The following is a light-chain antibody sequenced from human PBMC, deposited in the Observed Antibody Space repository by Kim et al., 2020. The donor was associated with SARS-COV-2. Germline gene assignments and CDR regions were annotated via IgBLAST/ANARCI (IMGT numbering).Light chain of an antibody. CDR1: SSDVGGYNY. CDR3: SSYTSTNTWV. J-gene: IGLJ3*02. Sequence: GQSITISCTGSSSDVGGYNYVSWYQQHPGNAPKVVIYDVHNRPSGVSNRFSGSKSGNTASLTISGLQADDEADYYCSSYTSTNTWVFGGGTQLTVL. CDR2: DVH. V-gene: IGLV2-14*03.